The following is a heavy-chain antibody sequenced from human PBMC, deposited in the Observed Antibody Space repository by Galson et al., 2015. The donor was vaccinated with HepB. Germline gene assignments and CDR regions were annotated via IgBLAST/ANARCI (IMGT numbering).Heavy chain of an antibody. D-gene: IGHD2-21*01. Sequence: QSGAEVKKPGESLKISCQASGYSFSTHWIGWVRQVPGQGLEWLGIISPGDSDTKYSPAFQGHVTISVDRSVTSAYLQWTSLKVSDTATYFCARQADIVAPFDCWGQRALVTVSS. CDR2: ISPGDSDT. CDR3: ARQADIVAPFDC. CDR1: GYSFSTHW. J-gene: IGHJ4*02. V-gene: IGHV5-51*01.